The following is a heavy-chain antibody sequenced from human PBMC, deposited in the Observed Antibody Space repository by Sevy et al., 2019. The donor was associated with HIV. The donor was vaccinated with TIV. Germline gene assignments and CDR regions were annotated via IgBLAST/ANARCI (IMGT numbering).Heavy chain of an antibody. Sequence: ASVKVSCKVSGYTFSELSMHWVRQTPEGLEGRGGLDPEDDKNIYAQKFQGRVTMTKDTSTDTAYMELWSLRSEDTAVYYCATDLPDDEDARGGVDYWGQGTLVTVSS. D-gene: IGHD2-8*01. CDR1: GYTFSELS. J-gene: IGHJ4*02. CDR2: LDPEDDKN. V-gene: IGHV1-24*01. CDR3: ATDLPDDEDARGGVDY.